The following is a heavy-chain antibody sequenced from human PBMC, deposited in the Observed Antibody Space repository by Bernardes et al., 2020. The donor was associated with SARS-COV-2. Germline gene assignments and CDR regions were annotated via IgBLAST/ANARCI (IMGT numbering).Heavy chain of an antibody. J-gene: IGHJ4*02. D-gene: IGHD4-4*01. CDR1: GFTFSYYA. CDR3: ASGGADYSSFDY. V-gene: IGHV3-23*01. Sequence: GGSLRLSCAASGFTFSYYAMSWVRQAPGKGLEWVSAISGSGGSTYYADSVKGRFTISRDNSKNTLYLQMSSLRADDTAIYYCASGGADYSSFDYWGQGTLVTVSS. CDR2: ISGSGGST.